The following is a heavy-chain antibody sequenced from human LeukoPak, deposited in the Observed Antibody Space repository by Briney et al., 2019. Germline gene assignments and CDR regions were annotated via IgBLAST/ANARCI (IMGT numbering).Heavy chain of an antibody. CDR2: IYYSGST. D-gene: IGHD2-2*01. CDR3: ARTPLGSDIVVVPAADY. J-gene: IGHJ4*02. Sequence: SETLSLTCTVSGGSISSGDYYWSWIRQPPGRGLEWIGYIYYSGSTYYNPSLKSRFTISVDTSKNQFSLKLSSVTAADTAVYYCARTPLGSDIVVVPAADYWGQGTLVTVSS. V-gene: IGHV4-30-4*08. CDR1: GGSISSGDYY.